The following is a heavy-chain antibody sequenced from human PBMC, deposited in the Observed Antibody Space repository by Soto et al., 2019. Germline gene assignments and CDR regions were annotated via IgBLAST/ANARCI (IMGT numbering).Heavy chain of an antibody. CDR1: GGSISSSSYY. CDR2: IYYSGST. D-gene: IGHD3-3*01. CDR3: ARGAYDFWSGAGGFDP. Sequence: SETLSLTCTVSGGSISSSSYYWGWIRQPPGKGLEWIGSIYYSGSTYYNPSLKSRVTISVDTSKNQFSLKLSSVTAADTAVYYCARGAYDFWSGAGGFDPWGQGTLVTVSS. J-gene: IGHJ5*02. V-gene: IGHV4-39*07.